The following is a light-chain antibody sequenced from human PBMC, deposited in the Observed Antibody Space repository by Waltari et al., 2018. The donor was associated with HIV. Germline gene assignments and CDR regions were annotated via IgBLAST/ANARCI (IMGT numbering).Light chain of an antibody. CDR2: EVS. CDR1: TSDIGNDNY. Sequence: QSALTQPASVSGSPGQSITISCTGTTSDIGNDNYVSWYQHHPGRAPKLIIYEVSNRPSGVSNRFSGSKSGNTASLTVSGLHAEDEGDYYCSSYSSSTSPYVFGTGTKVTVV. CDR3: SSYSSSTSPYV. J-gene: IGLJ1*01. V-gene: IGLV2-14*01.